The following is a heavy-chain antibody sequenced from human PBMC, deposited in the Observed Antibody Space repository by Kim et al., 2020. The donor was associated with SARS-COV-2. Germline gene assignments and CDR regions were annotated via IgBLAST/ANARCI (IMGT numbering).Heavy chain of an antibody. CDR2: IKQDGSEK. Sequence: GGSLRLSCAASGFTFSSYWMSWVRQAPGKGLEWVANIKQDGSEKYYVDSVKGRYTITRDNAKNSLYLQMNSLRAEETAVYYCARGSWELHTSGDSYYYGMDVWGQGTTVTVSS. J-gene: IGHJ6*02. CDR1: GFTFSSYW. V-gene: IGHV3-7*03. CDR3: ARGSWELHTSGDSYYYGMDV. D-gene: IGHD1-26*01.